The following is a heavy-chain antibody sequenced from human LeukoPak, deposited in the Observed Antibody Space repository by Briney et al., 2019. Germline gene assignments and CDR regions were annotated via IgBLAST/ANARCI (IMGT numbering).Heavy chain of an antibody. Sequence: GGSLRLSCAASGFTFSISAMSWVRQAPGKGLEWVSGISDSGGSTFYADSVKGRFTISRDNAKNSLYLQMNSLRAGDTAVYYCAKSLTYVPAPFDSWGQGTLVTVSS. D-gene: IGHD3-16*01. V-gene: IGHV3-23*01. J-gene: IGHJ5*01. CDR3: AKSLTYVPAPFDS. CDR2: ISDSGGST. CDR1: GFTFSISA.